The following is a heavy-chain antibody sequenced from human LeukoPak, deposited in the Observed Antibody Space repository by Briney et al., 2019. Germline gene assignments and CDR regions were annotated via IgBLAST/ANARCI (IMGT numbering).Heavy chain of an antibody. CDR3: AKDYYYDSSGYPRFFDY. D-gene: IGHD3-22*01. CDR2: ISGSGGST. Sequence: GGSLRLSCAASGFTFSSYGMSWVRQAPGKGLEWVSAISGSGGSTYYADSVKGRFTISRDNSENTLYLQMNSLRAEDTAVYYCAKDYYYDSSGYPRFFDYWGQGTLVTVSS. V-gene: IGHV3-23*01. CDR1: GFTFSSYG. J-gene: IGHJ4*02.